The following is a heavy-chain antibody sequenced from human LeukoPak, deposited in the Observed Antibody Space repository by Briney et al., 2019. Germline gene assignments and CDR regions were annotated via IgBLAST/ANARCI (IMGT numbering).Heavy chain of an antibody. CDR1: GFTFSSYG. D-gene: IGHD5-24*01. CDR2: IWYDGSNK. CDR3: ARGNRLRDGYNFDY. Sequence: PGGSLRLSCAASGFTFSSYGMHWVRQAPGKGLEWVAVIWYDGSNKYYADSVKGRFTISRDNFKNTLYLQMNSLRAEDTAVYYCARGNRLRDGYNFDYWGQGTLVTVSS. V-gene: IGHV3-33*01. J-gene: IGHJ4*02.